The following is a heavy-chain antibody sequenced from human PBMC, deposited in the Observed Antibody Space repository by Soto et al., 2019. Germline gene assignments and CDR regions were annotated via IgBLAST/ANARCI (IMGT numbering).Heavy chain of an antibody. J-gene: IGHJ3*02. Sequence: ASVKVSCKPSGYPLTSYGISWVRQAPGQGLEWMGWVSTYTDNTNYAQNLQGRVTMTTNTSTSTAYMELRSLRSDDTAVYYCARGVASAFDIWGQGTMVTVSS. V-gene: IGHV1-18*01. CDR1: GYPLTSYG. CDR2: VSTYTDNT. D-gene: IGHD2-21*01. CDR3: ARGVASAFDI.